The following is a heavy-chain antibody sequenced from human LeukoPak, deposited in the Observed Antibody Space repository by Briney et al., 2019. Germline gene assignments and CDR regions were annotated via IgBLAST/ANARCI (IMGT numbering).Heavy chain of an antibody. CDR2: IYHSGST. CDR1: GGSISSGGYS. D-gene: IGHD3-22*01. CDR3: ARVVRYDSSGYFFDY. V-gene: IGHV4-30-2*01. J-gene: IGHJ4*02. Sequence: SETLSLTCAVSGGSISSGGYSWSWIRQPPGKGLEWIRYIYHSGSTYYNPSLKSRVTISVDRSKNQFSLKLSSVTAADTAVYYCARVVRYDSSGYFFDYWGQGTLVTVSS.